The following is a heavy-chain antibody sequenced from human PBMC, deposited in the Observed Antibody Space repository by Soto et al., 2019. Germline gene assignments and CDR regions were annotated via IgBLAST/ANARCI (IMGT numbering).Heavy chain of an antibody. J-gene: IGHJ5*02. CDR1: GGSISSYY. V-gene: IGHV4-59*01. CDR3: ARALNWFDP. CDR2: IYYSGST. Sequence: SETLSLTCTVSGGSISSYYWSWIRQPPGKGLEWIGYIYYSGSTNYNPSLKSRVTISVDTSKNQFSLKLGSVTAADTAVYYCARALNWFDPWGQGTLVTVSS.